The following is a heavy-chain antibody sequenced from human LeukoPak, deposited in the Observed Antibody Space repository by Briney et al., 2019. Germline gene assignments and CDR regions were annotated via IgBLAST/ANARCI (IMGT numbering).Heavy chain of an antibody. CDR2: IKQDGSEK. D-gene: IGHD3-3*01. CDR1: GFTFSSYA. Sequence: GGSLRLSCAASGFTFSSYAMSWVRQAPGKGLEWVANIKQDGSEKHYVDSVKGRFTISRDNAKNSLYLQMNSLRAEDTAVYYCARADYDFRWFDPWGQGTLVTVSS. CDR3: ARADYDFRWFDP. V-gene: IGHV3-7*03. J-gene: IGHJ5*02.